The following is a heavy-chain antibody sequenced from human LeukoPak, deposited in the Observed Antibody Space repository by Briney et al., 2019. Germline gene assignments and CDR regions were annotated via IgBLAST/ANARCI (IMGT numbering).Heavy chain of an antibody. V-gene: IGHV4-4*02. J-gene: IGHJ4*02. D-gene: IGHD4-17*01. CDR3: AMLPVTTGGFDY. CDR1: GGSISSSNW. Sequence: SETLSLTCAVSGGSISSSNWWSWVRQPPGKGLEWIGEIYHSGSTNYNPSLKSRATISVDKSKNQFSLKLSSVTAADTAVYYCAMLPVTTGGFDYWGQGTLVTVSS. CDR2: IYHSGST.